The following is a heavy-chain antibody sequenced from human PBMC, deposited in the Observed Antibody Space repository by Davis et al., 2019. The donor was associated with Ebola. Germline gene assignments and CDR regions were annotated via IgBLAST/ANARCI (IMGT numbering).Heavy chain of an antibody. CDR1: GGSISGYY. CDR2: IYPRGST. J-gene: IGHJ5*02. Sequence: PSETLSLTCTVSGGSISGYYWSWIRQPAGKGLEFIERIYPRGSTNYKPSLKGRVTMSIDTSNNQFSLKVNSVTAADTAIYYCARGVWLGDNWFDPWGQGIPVTVSS. D-gene: IGHD6-19*01. CDR3: ARGVWLGDNWFDP. V-gene: IGHV4-4*07.